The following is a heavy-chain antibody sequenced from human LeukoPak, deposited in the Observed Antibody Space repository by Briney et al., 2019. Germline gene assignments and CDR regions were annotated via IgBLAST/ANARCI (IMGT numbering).Heavy chain of an antibody. CDR1: GFTFSSYA. CDR2: ISGSGGST. V-gene: IGHV3-23*01. D-gene: IGHD4-17*01. CDR3: ARDTGITVTDYYFDY. J-gene: IGHJ4*02. Sequence: PGGSLRLSCAASGFTFSSYAMSWVRQAPGKGLEWVSAISGSGGSTYYADSVKGRFTISRDNSKNTLYLQMNSLRAEDTAVYYCARDTGITVTDYYFDYWGQGTLVTVSS.